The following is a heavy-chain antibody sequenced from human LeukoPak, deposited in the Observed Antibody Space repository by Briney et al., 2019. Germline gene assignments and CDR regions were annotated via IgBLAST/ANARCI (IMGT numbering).Heavy chain of an antibody. Sequence: PGGSLRLSCAASGFPFSTYWMNWVRQAPGKGLEWVANIKQDGSEIYYVDSVKGRFTISRDNAKSSLYLQMNSLRAEDTAVYYCANYDTSGYSDYWGQGTLVTVSS. D-gene: IGHD3-22*01. J-gene: IGHJ4*02. CDR2: IKQDGSEI. CDR3: ANYDTSGYSDY. V-gene: IGHV3-7*01. CDR1: GFPFSTYW.